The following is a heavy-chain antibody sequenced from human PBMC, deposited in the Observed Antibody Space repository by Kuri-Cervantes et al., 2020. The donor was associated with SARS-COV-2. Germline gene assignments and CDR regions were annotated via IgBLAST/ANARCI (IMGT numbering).Heavy chain of an antibody. J-gene: IGHJ3*02. CDR2: ISSSSYI. CDR3: ARTGRSWYGAFDI. V-gene: IGHV3-21*01. D-gene: IGHD6-13*01. Sequence: GESLKISCAASGFTFSSYSMNWVRQAPGKGLEWVSSISSSSYIYYADSVKGRFTISRDNAKNSLYLQMNSLRAEDTAVYYCARTGRSWYGAFDIWGQGTMVTVSS. CDR1: GFTFSSYS.